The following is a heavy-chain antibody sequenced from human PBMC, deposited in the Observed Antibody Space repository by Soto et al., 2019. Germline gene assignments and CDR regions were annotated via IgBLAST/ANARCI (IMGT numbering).Heavy chain of an antibody. CDR2: IKQDGSEK. Sequence: PGGSLRLSCAASGFTFSSYWMSWVRQAPGKGLEWVANIKQDGSEKYYVDSVKGRFTISRDNAKNSLYLQMNSLRAEDTAVYYCAREFTDYYYYYGMDVWGQGTTVTVSS. CDR3: AREFTDYYYYYGMDV. D-gene: IGHD3-16*01. V-gene: IGHV3-7*05. J-gene: IGHJ6*02. CDR1: GFTFSSYW.